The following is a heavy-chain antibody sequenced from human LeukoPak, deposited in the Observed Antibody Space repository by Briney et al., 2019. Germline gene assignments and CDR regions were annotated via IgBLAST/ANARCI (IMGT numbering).Heavy chain of an antibody. J-gene: IGHJ6*03. CDR2: IYTSGST. D-gene: IGHD2-2*01. Sequence: SETLSLTCTVSGGSISSYYWRWIRQPAGKGLEWIGRIYTSGSTNYNPSLKSRVTMSVDTSKNQFSLKLSSVTAADTAVYYCARGLPNLGYCSSTSCSQDYYYMDVWGKGTTVTVSS. V-gene: IGHV4-4*07. CDR3: ARGLPNLGYCSSTSCSQDYYYMDV. CDR1: GGSISSYY.